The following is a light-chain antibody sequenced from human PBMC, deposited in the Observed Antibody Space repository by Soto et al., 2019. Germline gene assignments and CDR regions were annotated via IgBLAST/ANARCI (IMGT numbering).Light chain of an antibody. J-gene: IGLJ3*02. CDR1: SSDVGGYKY. Sequence: QSALTQPPSASGSPGQSVTISCTGTSSDVGGYKYVSLYQQYPGKAPKLIIYEVSERPSGVPDRFSGLKSVNTAFLTVSGLQAEDEADYYCASHAGGPWVFGGGTKLTVL. CDR3: ASHAGGPWV. V-gene: IGLV2-8*01. CDR2: EVS.